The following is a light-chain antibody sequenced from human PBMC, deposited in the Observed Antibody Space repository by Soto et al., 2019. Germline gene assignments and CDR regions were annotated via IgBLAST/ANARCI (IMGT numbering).Light chain of an antibody. Sequence: EIVLTQSPATLSVSPGERATLSCSASQSVSNFLAWYQQKPVHVPRLLIYDTVKSATGIPARFSGSGSGTDFAISISSLEPEDFAIYFCQHRHNWPYTFGRGNNLQSK. CDR1: QSVSNF. V-gene: IGKV3-11*01. CDR2: DTV. J-gene: IGKJ2*01. CDR3: QHRHNWPYT.